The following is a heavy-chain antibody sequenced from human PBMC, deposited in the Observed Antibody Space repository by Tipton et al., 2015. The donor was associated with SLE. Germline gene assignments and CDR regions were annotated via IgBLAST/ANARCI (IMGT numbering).Heavy chain of an antibody. V-gene: IGHV3-33*01. CDR2: TWYDGRIE. D-gene: IGHD7-27*01. J-gene: IGHJ6*03. CDR3: ARDHTPLGDYYYYYYYMDV. Sequence: SLRLSCAASGFTFTVYAMHWVRQAPGKGLEWVAVTWYDGRIEKYADSVKGRFTISRDNSKNTLYLQMNSLRAEDTAVYYCARDHTPLGDYYYYYYYMDVWGKGTTVTVSS. CDR1: GFTFTVYA.